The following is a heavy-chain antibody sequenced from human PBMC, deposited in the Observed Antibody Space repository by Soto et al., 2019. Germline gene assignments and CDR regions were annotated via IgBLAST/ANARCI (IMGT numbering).Heavy chain of an antibody. D-gene: IGHD3-22*01. CDR2: IYYSGST. CDR1: GGSISSSSYY. V-gene: IGHV4-39*01. J-gene: IGHJ5*02. Sequence: QLQLQESGPGLVKPSETLSLTCTVSGGSISSSSYYWGWIRQPPGKGREWIGSIYYSGSTYYNPSLKRRVTISVDTSKNQFSLKLSSVTAADTAVYYCARIWLFTAINWFDPWGQGTLVTVSS. CDR3: ARIWLFTAINWFDP.